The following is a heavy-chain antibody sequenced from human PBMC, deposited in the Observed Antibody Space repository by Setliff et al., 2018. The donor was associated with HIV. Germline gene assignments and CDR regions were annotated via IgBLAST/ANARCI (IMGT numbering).Heavy chain of an antibody. CDR2: IYYSGST. CDR3: VRGGSWGII. Sequence: PSETLSLTCTVSGGSISSIDYYWSWIRQPPGKGLEWIGYIYYSGSTYYNPSLKSRVTISVDTSKNQFSLNLSSVTAADTAVYYCVRGGSWGIIWGQGTVVTVSS. V-gene: IGHV4-30-4*08. D-gene: IGHD3-16*01. CDR1: GGSISSIDYY. J-gene: IGHJ3*02.